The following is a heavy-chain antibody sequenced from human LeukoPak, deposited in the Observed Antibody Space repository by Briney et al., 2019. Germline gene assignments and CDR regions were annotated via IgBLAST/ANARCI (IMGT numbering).Heavy chain of an antibody. CDR3: ARDRIDIVATTRGYGDYRFDY. J-gene: IGHJ4*02. V-gene: IGHV7-4-1*02. Sequence: ASVKVSCKASTYTLTSYAISWMRQAPGQGLEWMGWINTNTGNPTYAQGFTGRFVFSLDTSVSTAYLQISSLKAEDTAVYYCARDRIDIVATTRGYGDYRFDYWGQGTLVTVSS. CDR2: INTNTGNP. D-gene: IGHD5-12*01. CDR1: TYTLTSYA.